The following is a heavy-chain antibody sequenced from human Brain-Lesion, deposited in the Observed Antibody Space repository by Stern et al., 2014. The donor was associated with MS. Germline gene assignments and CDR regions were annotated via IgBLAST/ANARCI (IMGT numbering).Heavy chain of an antibody. CDR1: GGSFNSCYFH. CDR3: ARSTVSAEYYFDY. V-gene: IGHV4-30-4*01. CDR2: LTYSGTT. D-gene: IGHD4-11*01. J-gene: IGHJ4*02. Sequence: QVQLVQSGPGLVKPSQTLSLSCTVSGGSFNSCYFHWTWLPHPPGHGLEWIVILTYSGTTYYQPSPPRRLTISVDTSKNQFSLKLRSVTAGDTAVYYCARSTVSAEYYFDYWGQGTLVTVSS.